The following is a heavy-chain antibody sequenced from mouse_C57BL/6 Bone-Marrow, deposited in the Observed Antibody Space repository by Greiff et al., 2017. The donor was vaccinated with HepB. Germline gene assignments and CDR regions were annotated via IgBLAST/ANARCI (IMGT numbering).Heavy chain of an antibody. Sequence: EVQGVESGGGLVQPKGSLKLSCAASGFTFNTYAMHWVRQAPGKGLEWVARIRSKSSNYATYYADSVKDRFTISRDDSQSMLYLQMNNLKTEDTAMYYCVRVPPYYYGSSPYAMDYWGQGTSVTVSS. V-gene: IGHV10-3*01. J-gene: IGHJ4*01. CDR2: IRSKSSNYAT. CDR1: GFTFNTYA. D-gene: IGHD1-1*01. CDR3: VRVPPYYYGSSPYAMDY.